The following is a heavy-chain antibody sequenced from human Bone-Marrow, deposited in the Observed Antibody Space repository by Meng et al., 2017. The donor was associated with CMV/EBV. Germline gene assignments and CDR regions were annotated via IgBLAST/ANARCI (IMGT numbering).Heavy chain of an antibody. CDR1: GFTFSSYS. CDR3: AKYVVAAAGPCDY. Sequence: GGSLRLSCAASGFTFSSYSMNWVRQAPGKGLEWVSSISSSSSYIYYADSVKGRFTISRDNAKNSLYLQMNSPRAEDTAVYYCAKYVVAAAGPCDYWGQGTLVTVSS. J-gene: IGHJ4*02. CDR2: ISSSSSYI. V-gene: IGHV3-21*01. D-gene: IGHD6-13*01.